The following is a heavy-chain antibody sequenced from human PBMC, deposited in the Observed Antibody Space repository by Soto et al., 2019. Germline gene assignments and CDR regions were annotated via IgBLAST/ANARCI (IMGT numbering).Heavy chain of an antibody. Sequence: GGSLRLSCAASGFTFSSHWMSWVRQAPGKGLEWVANIKQDGSEKYYVDSVKGRFTISRDNAKNSLYLQMNSLRAEDTAVYYCARERGSIAARLDYWGQGTLVTVSS. CDR3: ARERGSIAARLDY. CDR1: GFTFSSHW. V-gene: IGHV3-7*01. J-gene: IGHJ4*02. D-gene: IGHD6-6*01. CDR2: IKQDGSEK.